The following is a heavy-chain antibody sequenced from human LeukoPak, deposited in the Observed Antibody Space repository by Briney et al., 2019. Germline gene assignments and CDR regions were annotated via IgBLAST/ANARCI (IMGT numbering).Heavy chain of an antibody. D-gene: IGHD6-13*01. CDR2: ISSSGSTI. CDR3: AKKTGGIYAFDI. V-gene: IGHV3-48*03. J-gene: IGHJ3*02. Sequence: GGSLRLSCAASGFTFSSYEMNWVRQAPGKGLEWVSYISSSGSTIYYADSVKGRFTISRDNAKNSLYLQMNSLRAEDTAVYYCAKKTGGIYAFDIWGQGTVVTVSS. CDR1: GFTFSSYE.